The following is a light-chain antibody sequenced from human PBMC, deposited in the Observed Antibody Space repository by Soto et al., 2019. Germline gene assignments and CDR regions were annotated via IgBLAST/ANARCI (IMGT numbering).Light chain of an antibody. CDR3: LQDYNYPWT. J-gene: IGKJ1*01. CDR1: QSFSTY. CDR2: AAS. V-gene: IGKV1-6*01. Sequence: QMTQSPSSLSASVVDRVTITCRASQSFSTYLAWYHQKPGKAPKLLIYAASSLQSGVPSRFSGSGSGTDFTLTISSLQPEDFATYYCLQDYNYPWTFGQGTKVDIK.